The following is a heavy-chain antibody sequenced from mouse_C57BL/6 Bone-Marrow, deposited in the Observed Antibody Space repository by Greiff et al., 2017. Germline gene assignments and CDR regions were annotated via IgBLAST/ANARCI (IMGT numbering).Heavy chain of an antibody. CDR1: GYTFTSYW. CDR3: AKGSPNRAVIVDY. V-gene: IGHV1-74*01. CDR2: IHPSDSDT. Sequence: QVQLQQPGAELVKPGASVKVSCKASGYTFTSYWMHWVQQRPGQGLEWIGRIHPSDSDTNYNQKFKGQATLTVEKTSSTAYMQLSSLTSEDSAVYYCAKGSPNRAVIVDYWGQGTSVTVSS. J-gene: IGHJ4*01. D-gene: IGHD3-3*01.